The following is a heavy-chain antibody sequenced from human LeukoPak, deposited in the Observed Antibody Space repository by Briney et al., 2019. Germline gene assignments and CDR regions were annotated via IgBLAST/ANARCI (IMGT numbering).Heavy chain of an antibody. CDR1: GGSISSGDYY. CDR2: IYYSGST. Sequence: WETLSLTCTVSGGSISSGDYYWSWIRQPPGKGLEWIGYIYYSGSTNYNPSLKSRVTISVDPSKNQFSLKLSSVTAADTAVYYCARLGTPPDSFAFDIWGQGTMVTASS. CDR3: ARLGTPPDSFAFDI. D-gene: IGHD3-10*01. J-gene: IGHJ3*02. V-gene: IGHV4-61*08.